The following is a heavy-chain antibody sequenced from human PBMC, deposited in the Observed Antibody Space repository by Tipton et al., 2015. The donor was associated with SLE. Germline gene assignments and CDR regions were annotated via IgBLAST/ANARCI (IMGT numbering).Heavy chain of an antibody. CDR2: INHSGST. J-gene: IGHJ6*03. D-gene: IGHD3-22*01. CDR3: ARVGHGFDDSGYNSHYYYYMDV. Sequence: TLSLTCAVYGGSFSGYYWTWSRQPPGKGLEWIGEINHSGSTNYNPSLKSRVTISVDTSKNQFSLRLSSATAADTAVYYCARVGHGFDDSGYNSHYYYYMDVWGKGTTVTVSS. V-gene: IGHV4-34*01. CDR1: GGSFSGYY.